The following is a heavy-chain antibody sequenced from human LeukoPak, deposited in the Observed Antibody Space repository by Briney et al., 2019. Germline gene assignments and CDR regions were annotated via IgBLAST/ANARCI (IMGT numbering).Heavy chain of an antibody. V-gene: IGHV6-1*01. CDR3: ARVGENSSSPSAAAFDI. D-gene: IGHD6-6*01. CDR1: GGSVSSNSAA. CDR2: TYYRSKWYN. J-gene: IGHJ3*02. Sequence: SQTLSLTCAISGGSVSSNSAAWNWIRQSPSRGLEWLVRTYYRSKWYNDYAVSVKSRITINPDTSKNQFSLQLNSVTPEDTAVYYCARVGENSSSPSAAAFDIWGQGTMVTVSS.